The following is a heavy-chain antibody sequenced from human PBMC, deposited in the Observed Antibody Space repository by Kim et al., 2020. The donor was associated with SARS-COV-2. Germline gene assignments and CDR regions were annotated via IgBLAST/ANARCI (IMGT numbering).Heavy chain of an antibody. CDR2: INEDGSEK. J-gene: IGHJ5*02. CDR1: RFTFSTDW. CDR3: LREEVA. Sequence: GGSLRLSCIDSRFTFSTDWMSWVRQAPGKGLEWVANINEDGSEKNYVDSVKGRFTISRDTSRGSLYLEMNSLRADDTAVYYCLREEVAWGQGTLVNVSS. V-gene: IGHV3-7*03.